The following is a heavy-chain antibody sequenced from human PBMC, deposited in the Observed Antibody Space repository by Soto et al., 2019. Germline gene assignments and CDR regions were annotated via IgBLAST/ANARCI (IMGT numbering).Heavy chain of an antibody. Sequence: ASVKVSCKASGYTFTGYYMHWVRQAPGQGLEWMGWINPNSGGKNYAQKFQGRVTMTRDTCISTAYMELSRLGSDDTDVYYCARVDGYNSDYWGQGTLVTVSS. J-gene: IGHJ4*02. V-gene: IGHV1-2*02. CDR1: GYTFTGYY. D-gene: IGHD5-12*01. CDR3: ARVDGYNSDY. CDR2: INPNSGGK.